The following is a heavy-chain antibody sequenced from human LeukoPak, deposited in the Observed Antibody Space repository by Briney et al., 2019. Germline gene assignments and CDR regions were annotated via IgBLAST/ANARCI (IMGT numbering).Heavy chain of an antibody. D-gene: IGHD2/OR15-2a*01. CDR3: ARRNSFNYYGMDV. Sequence: ASVKVSCKASGYTFIRYGLSWVRQVPGQGLEWMAWISAYSGDTNFAQQFQGRVTVTTDTSTSTAYMELRSLTSVDTAVYYCARRNSFNYYGMDVWGQGTTVTVSS. CDR1: GYTFIRYG. J-gene: IGHJ6*02. CDR2: ISAYSGDT. V-gene: IGHV1-18*01.